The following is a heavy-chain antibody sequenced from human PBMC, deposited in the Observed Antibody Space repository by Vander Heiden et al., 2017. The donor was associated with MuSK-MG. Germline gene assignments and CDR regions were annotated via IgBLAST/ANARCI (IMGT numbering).Heavy chain of an antibody. V-gene: IGHV4-34*01. J-gene: IGHJ4*02. CDR2: INHSGST. CDR3: ANRIAARPFDY. D-gene: IGHD6-6*01. CDR1: GGSFSGYY. Sequence: QVQLQQWGAGLLKPSETLSLTCAVYGGSFSGYYWSWIRQPPGKGLEWIGEINHSGSTNYNPSLKSRVTISVDTSKNQFCLKLSSVTAADTAVYYCANRIAARPFDYWGQGTLVTVSS.